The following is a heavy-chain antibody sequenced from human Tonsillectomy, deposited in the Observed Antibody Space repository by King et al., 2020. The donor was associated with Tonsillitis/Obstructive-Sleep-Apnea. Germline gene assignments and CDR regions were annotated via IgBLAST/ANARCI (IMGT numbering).Heavy chain of an antibody. J-gene: IGHJ4*02. CDR1: GFTVSSNY. V-gene: IGHV3-66*01. CDR2: IYSGGST. D-gene: IGHD6-13*01. Sequence: VQLVESGGGLVQPGGSLRLSCAASGFTVSSNYMSWVRQAPGKGLEWVSVIYSGGSTYYADSVKGRFTISRDNSKNTLYLQMNSLRAEDTAVYYCARDLGRNSWYEVCWGQGTLVTVSS. CDR3: ARDLGRNSWYEVC.